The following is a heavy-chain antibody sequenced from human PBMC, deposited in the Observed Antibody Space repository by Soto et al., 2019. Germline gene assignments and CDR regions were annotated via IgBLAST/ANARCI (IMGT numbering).Heavy chain of an antibody. CDR1: GFSLSTNGVG. CDR2: IYWDDAK. J-gene: IGHJ4*02. Sequence: QITLKESGPTLVKPTQTLTLTCTFSGFSLSTNGVGVGWIRQPPGKALEWLAVIYWDDAKHYSPSLKSRLTIPKDTFKNQVVLTMTNMDPVDTATYYCARKNYGAYPTDYWGQGTLVTVSS. CDR3: ARKNYGAYPTDY. V-gene: IGHV2-5*02. D-gene: IGHD3-10*01.